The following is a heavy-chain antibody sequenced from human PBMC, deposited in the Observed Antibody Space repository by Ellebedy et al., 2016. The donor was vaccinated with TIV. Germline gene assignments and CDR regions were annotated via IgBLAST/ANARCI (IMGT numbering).Heavy chain of an antibody. Sequence: AASVKVSCKASGYTFTNTGISWVRQAPGQGLEWMGWIKPDSGGTRYAQNFQGRVTMTRDTSISTAYMELSRLRSDDTAVYFCARVYGYSSSWSYGMDVWGQGTTVTVSS. CDR2: IKPDSGGT. V-gene: IGHV1-2*02. CDR1: GYTFTNTG. D-gene: IGHD6-13*01. CDR3: ARVYGYSSSWSYGMDV. J-gene: IGHJ6*02.